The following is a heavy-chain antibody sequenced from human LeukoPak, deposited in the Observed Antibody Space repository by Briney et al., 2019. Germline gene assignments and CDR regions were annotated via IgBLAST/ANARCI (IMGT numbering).Heavy chain of an antibody. Sequence: GGSLRLSCAASGITVSTNYMSWVRQAPGKGLEWVSIIYSGGATFYADSVKGRFTISRENSKNTLWLQMNSLRAEDTAVYYCAMLEGSESYYPRYFDYWGQGTLVTVSS. CDR3: AMLEGSESYYPRYFDY. J-gene: IGHJ4*02. D-gene: IGHD3-10*01. CDR2: IYSGGAT. CDR1: GITVSTNY. V-gene: IGHV3-66*01.